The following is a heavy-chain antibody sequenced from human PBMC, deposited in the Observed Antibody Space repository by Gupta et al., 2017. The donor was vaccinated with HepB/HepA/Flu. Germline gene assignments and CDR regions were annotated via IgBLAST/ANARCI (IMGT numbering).Heavy chain of an antibody. D-gene: IGHD1-26*01. Sequence: QVQLQESGQGLVKPSETLSLTCSVSGASITRDYWSWIRQPPGKGLEWIGYIKYRGSTNYTPSLKSRVTMSVDTSKNQFSLKLSSGTAADTAVYYCATHSFVGPWFDPWGQGTLVTVSS. J-gene: IGHJ5*02. CDR3: ATHSFVGPWFDP. CDR2: IKYRGST. CDR1: GASITRDY. V-gene: IGHV4-59*01.